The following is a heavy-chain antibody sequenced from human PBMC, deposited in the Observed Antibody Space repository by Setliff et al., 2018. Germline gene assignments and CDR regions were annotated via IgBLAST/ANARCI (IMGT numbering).Heavy chain of an antibody. V-gene: IGHV4-38-2*01. Sequence: SETLSLTCAVSGYSISSGYYWGWIRQPPGKGLEWIGSIYHSGSTYYNPSLKSRVSISVDTSKNQFSLKLSSVTAADTAVYYCAGGRRYDYGWDFDYWGQGTLVTVSS. J-gene: IGHJ4*02. CDR3: AGGRRYDYGWDFDY. D-gene: IGHD4-17*01. CDR1: GYSISSGYY. CDR2: IYHSGST.